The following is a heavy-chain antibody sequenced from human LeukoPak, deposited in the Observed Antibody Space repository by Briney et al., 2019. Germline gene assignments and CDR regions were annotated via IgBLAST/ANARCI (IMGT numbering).Heavy chain of an antibody. CDR3: ARGPYYYGSGSYPFDY. V-gene: IGHV4-34*01. J-gene: IGHJ4*02. D-gene: IGHD3-10*01. Sequence: SETLSLTCAVYGGSFSGYYWSWIRQPPGKGLEWIGEINHSGSTNYNPSLKSRVTISVDTSMNQFSLKLSSVTAADTAVYYCARGPYYYGSGSYPFDYWGQGTLVTVSS. CDR2: INHSGST. CDR1: GGSFSGYY.